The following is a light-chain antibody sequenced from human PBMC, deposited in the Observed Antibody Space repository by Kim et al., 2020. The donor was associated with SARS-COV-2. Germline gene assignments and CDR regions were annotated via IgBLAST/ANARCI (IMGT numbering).Light chain of an antibody. CDR3: QAWDNTWV. CDR2: QDT. Sequence: VSVSPGQTVTITCSGDKLGDKYSSWYRQQPGQAPVLVIYQDTKRPSGIPERFAGSNSGNTATLTISGAQAMDEADYYCQAWDNTWVFGGGTQLTVL. J-gene: IGLJ3*02. V-gene: IGLV3-1*01. CDR1: KLGDKY.